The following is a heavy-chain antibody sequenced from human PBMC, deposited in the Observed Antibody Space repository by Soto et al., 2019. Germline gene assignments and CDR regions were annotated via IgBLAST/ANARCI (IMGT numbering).Heavy chain of an antibody. Sequence: QVQLVQSGGEVKKPGASVKVSCKTSGYSFTTYGISWVRQAPGQGLEWMGWISAYNGNTNYAQKLQDRVTMTTDTSTSTAYMEPRSLRSDDTAVYYCAREGPAPYYYYGMDVWGQGSKVTVSS. V-gene: IGHV1-18*01. CDR3: AREGPAPYYYYGMDV. CDR1: GYSFTTYG. J-gene: IGHJ6*02. CDR2: ISAYNGNT.